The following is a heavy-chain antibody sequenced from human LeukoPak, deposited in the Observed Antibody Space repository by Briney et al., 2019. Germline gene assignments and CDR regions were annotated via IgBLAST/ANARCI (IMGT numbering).Heavy chain of an antibody. D-gene: IGHD6-13*01. CDR3: AKDSSSWFRDAFDI. V-gene: IGHV3-23*01. CDR1: GFTFSSSA. Sequence: GGSLRLSCAASGFTFSSSAMNWVRQAPGKGLEWVSAISGSGGNTYYADSVKGRFTISRDNSKNTLYLQMNSLRAEDTAVYYCAKDSSSWFRDAFDIWGRGTMVTVSS. J-gene: IGHJ3*02. CDR2: ISGSGGNT.